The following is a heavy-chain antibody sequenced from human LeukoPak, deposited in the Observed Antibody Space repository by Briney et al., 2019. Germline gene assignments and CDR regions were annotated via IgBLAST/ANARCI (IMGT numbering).Heavy chain of an antibody. CDR1: GFTFDDYA. Sequence: GGSLRLSCAASGFTFDDYAMHWVRQAPGKGLEWVSGISWNSGSIGYADSVKGRFTISRDNAKNFLYLQMNSLRAEDTALYYCAREVYYYDSSWVDYWGQGTLVTVSS. D-gene: IGHD3-22*01. J-gene: IGHJ4*02. CDR3: AREVYYYDSSWVDY. CDR2: ISWNSGSI. V-gene: IGHV3-9*01.